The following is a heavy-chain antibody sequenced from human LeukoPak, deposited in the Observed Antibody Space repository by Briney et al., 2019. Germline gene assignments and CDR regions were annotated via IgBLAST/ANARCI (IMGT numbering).Heavy chain of an antibody. Sequence: PGGSLRLSCAASGXTFSGYSMNWVRQAPGKGLEWVSYISSSSSALYYADSVRGRFTISRDNAKKSLYLQMNSLRDEDTAVYYCARETMYAFDIWGQGTIVTVSS. CDR3: ARETMYAFDI. J-gene: IGHJ3*02. CDR1: GXTFSGYS. D-gene: IGHD1-1*01. V-gene: IGHV3-48*02. CDR2: ISSSSSAL.